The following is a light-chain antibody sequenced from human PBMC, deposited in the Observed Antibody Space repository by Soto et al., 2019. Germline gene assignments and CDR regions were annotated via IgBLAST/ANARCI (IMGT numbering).Light chain of an antibody. V-gene: IGLV2-14*03. J-gene: IGLJ2*01. CDR1: RRDVGVFNY. CDR2: DVT. Sequence: QSVLTQPASVSGSPGQSITISCTGTRRDVGVFNYVSWYQQHPGEAPKLLIFDVTYRPSRVSTRFSGSKSGSTASLTISGLQAEDEADYYCSSYTDTSTVIFGGGTKLTVL. CDR3: SSYTDTSTVI.